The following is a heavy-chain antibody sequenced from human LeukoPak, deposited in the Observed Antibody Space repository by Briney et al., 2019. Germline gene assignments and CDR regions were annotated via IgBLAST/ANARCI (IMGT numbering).Heavy chain of an antibody. CDR3: ARGTTVTTVLYYYYMDV. J-gene: IGHJ6*03. V-gene: IGHV3-53*01. CDR2: IYSGGST. CDR1: GSTVSSNY. D-gene: IGHD4-17*01. Sequence: GGSLRLSCAASGSTVSSNYMSWVRQAPGKGLEWVSVIYSGGSTYYADSVKGRFTISRDNSKNTLYLQMNSLRAEDTAVYYCARGTTVTTVLYYYYMDVWGKGTTVTVSS.